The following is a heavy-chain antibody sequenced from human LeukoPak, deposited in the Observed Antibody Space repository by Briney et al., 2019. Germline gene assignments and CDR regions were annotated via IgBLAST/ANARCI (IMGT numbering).Heavy chain of an antibody. Sequence: ASVKVSCKTSGGTFSSFAISWVRQAPGQGLEWMGRIIPILGIANYAQKFQGRVTITADKSTSTAYMELSSLRSGDTAVYYCARPKRPSGYTFDPWGQGTLVTVSS. CDR1: GGTFSSFA. D-gene: IGHD3-22*01. CDR3: ARPKRPSGYTFDP. V-gene: IGHV1-69*04. J-gene: IGHJ5*02. CDR2: IIPILGIA.